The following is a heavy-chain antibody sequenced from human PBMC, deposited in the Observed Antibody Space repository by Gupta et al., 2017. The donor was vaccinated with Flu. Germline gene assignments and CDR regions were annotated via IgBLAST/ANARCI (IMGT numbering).Heavy chain of an antibody. CDR2: IKSKAYGGTS. V-gene: IGHV3-49*02. Sequence: KGVEWVGFIKSKAYGGTSEYAASVKSRFTISKDDSNYIAYRHMNTLRTEDTAVYYCTRVGKCSGCRCSSAFDVWCQGTMVTVSS. CDR3: TRVGKCSGCRCSSAFDV. D-gene: IGHD2-15*01. J-gene: IGHJ3*01.